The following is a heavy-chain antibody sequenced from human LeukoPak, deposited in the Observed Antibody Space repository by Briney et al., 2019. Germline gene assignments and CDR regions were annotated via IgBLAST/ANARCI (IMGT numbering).Heavy chain of an antibody. J-gene: IGHJ4*02. CDR3: AKDQRKKVAAAGNSPFDF. Sequence: PGRSLRLSCAAFGFTFSSYGMHWVRQAPGKGLEWVAVMSYDVSNKYYADSVKGRFTISRDNFKNTVYLEMNSLRAEDTAVYYCAKDQRKKVAAAGNSPFDFWGQGALVTVSS. D-gene: IGHD6-13*01. V-gene: IGHV3-30*18. CDR2: MSYDVSNK. CDR1: GFTFSSYG.